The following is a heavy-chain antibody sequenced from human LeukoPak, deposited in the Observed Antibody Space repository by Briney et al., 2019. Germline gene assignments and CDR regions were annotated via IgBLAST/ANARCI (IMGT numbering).Heavy chain of an antibody. CDR2: INWNGGST. D-gene: IGHD1-26*01. CDR3: AGLGVGATRDAFDI. CDR1: GFTFDDYG. Sequence: GGSLRLSCAASGFTFDDYGMSWVRQAPGKGLEWVSSINWNGGSTGYADSVKGRFTISRDNAKNSLYLQMNSLRAEDTALCYCAGLGVGATRDAFDIWGQGTMVTVSS. V-gene: IGHV3-20*04. J-gene: IGHJ3*02.